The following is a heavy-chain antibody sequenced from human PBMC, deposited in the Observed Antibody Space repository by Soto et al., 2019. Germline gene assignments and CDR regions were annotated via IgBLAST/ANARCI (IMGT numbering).Heavy chain of an antibody. J-gene: IGHJ4*02. D-gene: IGHD3-22*01. CDR3: AKGAGIGSSGYYTQ. V-gene: IGHV3-43*01. CDR1: GFTFDDYT. CDR2: ISWDGGST. Sequence: GSLILSCAASGFTFDDYTMHWVRQAPGKGLEWVSLISWDGGSTYYADSVKGRFTISRDNSKNSLYLQMNSLRTEDTALYYCAKGAGIGSSGYYTQWGQGTLGIVSS.